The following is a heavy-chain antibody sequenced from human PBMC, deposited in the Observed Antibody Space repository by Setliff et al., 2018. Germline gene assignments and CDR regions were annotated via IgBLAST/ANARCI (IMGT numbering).Heavy chain of an antibody. V-gene: IGHV3-30*02. D-gene: IGHD1-26*01. Sequence: GGSLRLSCAASGFTFSIYGMHWVRQAPGKGLEWVAFIRYDGSNKYYADSVEGRFTISRDNSKNTLYLQMNSLRAEDAAVYYCAKELRVGPTGGYWGQGTLVTVSS. CDR2: IRYDGSNK. CDR1: GFTFSIYG. J-gene: IGHJ4*02. CDR3: AKELRVGPTGGY.